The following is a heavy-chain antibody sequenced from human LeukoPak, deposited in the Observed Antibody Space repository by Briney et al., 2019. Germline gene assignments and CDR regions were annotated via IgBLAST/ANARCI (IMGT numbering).Heavy chain of an antibody. J-gene: IGHJ3*02. CDR2: IYTSGRT. CDR1: GGSISSYY. Sequence: PSETLSLTCTVSGGSISSYYWSWIRQPAGKGLEWIGRIYTSGRTNYNPSLKSRVTISVDKSKNQFSLKLSSVPAADTAVYYCARTYYYGSGTRRNGFDIWGQGTMVTVSS. CDR3: ARTYYYGSGTRRNGFDI. V-gene: IGHV4-4*07. D-gene: IGHD3-10*01.